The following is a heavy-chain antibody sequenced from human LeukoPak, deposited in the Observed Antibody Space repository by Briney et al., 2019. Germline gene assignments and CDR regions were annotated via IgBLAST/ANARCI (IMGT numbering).Heavy chain of an antibody. CDR3: AIPLWFGESPFDY. CDR2: IYPGDSDT. D-gene: IGHD3-10*01. V-gene: IGHV5-51*01. J-gene: IGHJ4*02. Sequence: GESLKISCKGSGYSFTGYWIGWVRQMPGKGLEWMGLIYPGDSDTRYSPSFEGQVTISADKSISTAYLQWSSLKASDTAMYYCAIPLWFGESPFDYWGQGTLVTVSS. CDR1: GYSFTGYW.